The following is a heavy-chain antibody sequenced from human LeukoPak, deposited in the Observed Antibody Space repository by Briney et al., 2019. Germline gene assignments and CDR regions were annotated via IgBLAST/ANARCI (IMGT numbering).Heavy chain of an antibody. CDR1: GFTFSDYY. Sequence: GGSLRLSCAAPGFTFSDYYMSWIRQAPGKGLGWVSAISGSGGSTYYADSVKGRFTISRDNSKNTLYLQMNSLRAEDTAVYYCAKGPYVLRFLEWLGDYYFDYWGQGTLVTVSS. CDR2: ISGSGGST. D-gene: IGHD3-3*01. CDR3: AKGPYVLRFLEWLGDYYFDY. J-gene: IGHJ4*02. V-gene: IGHV3-23*01.